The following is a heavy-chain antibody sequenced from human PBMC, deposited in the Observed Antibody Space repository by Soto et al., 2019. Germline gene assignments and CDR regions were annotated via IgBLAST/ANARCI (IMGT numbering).Heavy chain of an antibody. CDR2: INHSGST. CDR1: GGSFSGYY. CDR3: ARGVGGSYYFDY. D-gene: IGHD1-26*01. J-gene: IGHJ4*02. Sequence: SETLSLTCAVYGGSFSGYYWSWIRQPPGKGLEWIGEINHSGSTNYNPSLKSRVTISADKSISTAYLQWSSLKASDTAMYYCARGVGGSYYFDYWGQGTLVTVSS. V-gene: IGHV4-34*01.